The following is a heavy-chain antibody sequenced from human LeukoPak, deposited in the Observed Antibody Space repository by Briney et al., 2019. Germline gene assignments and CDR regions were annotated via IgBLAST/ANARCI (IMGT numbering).Heavy chain of an antibody. CDR2: IHYSGST. D-gene: IGHD2-21*02. V-gene: IGHV4-59*08. CDR3: ARRRKVPAPRAGDAFDI. J-gene: IGHJ3*02. CDR1: GGSISSYY. Sequence: SETLSLTCTVSGGSISSYYWSWIRQPPGRGLEWIGSIHYSGSTSYNPSLKSRVTISVDTSKNQFSLKLSSVTAADTAIYYCARRRKVPAPRAGDAFDIWGQGTMVTVSS.